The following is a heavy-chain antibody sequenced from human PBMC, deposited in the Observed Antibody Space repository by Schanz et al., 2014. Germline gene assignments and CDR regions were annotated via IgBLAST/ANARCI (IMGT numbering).Heavy chain of an antibody. V-gene: IGHV1-2*02. D-gene: IGHD3-10*01. CDR3: ARALFGSGHGDV. CDR1: GVTFSNHP. Sequence: QVQVVQSGAEVKKPGSSVKVSCKTSGVTFSNHPLSWIRQAPGQGLEWMGWISANSGGTNYAQKFQGRVTMTRDTSISTAYMELSRLKSDDTAVYYCARALFGSGHGDVWGQGTTVTVSS. J-gene: IGHJ6*02. CDR2: ISANSGGT.